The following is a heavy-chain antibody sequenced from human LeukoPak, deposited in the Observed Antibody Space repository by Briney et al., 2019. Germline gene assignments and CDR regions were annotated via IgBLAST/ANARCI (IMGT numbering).Heavy chain of an antibody. D-gene: IGHD6-6*01. Sequence: GGSLRLSCAASGFTVSSNYMSWVRQAPGKGLGWVSVIYSGGSTYYADSVKGRFTISRDNSKNTLYLQMNSLRAEDTAVYYCARDGRAYSSSWTSAFDIWGQGTMVTVSS. J-gene: IGHJ3*02. CDR3: ARDGRAYSSSWTSAFDI. CDR2: IYSGGST. CDR1: GFTVSSNY. V-gene: IGHV3-53*01.